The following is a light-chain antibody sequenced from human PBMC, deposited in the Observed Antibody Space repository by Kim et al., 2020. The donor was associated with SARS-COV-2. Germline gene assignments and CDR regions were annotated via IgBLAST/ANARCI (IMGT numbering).Light chain of an antibody. Sequence: EIVLTQSPATLSLSPGERATLSCRASQRVTSYLAWYQQKVGQAPRLLIYDASNRATGIPARFSGSGSGTDFTLTINSLEPEDFAVYYCQARSSWPPADACGQETKREL. V-gene: IGKV3-11*01. CDR1: QRVTSY. J-gene: IGKJ2*01. CDR3: QARSSWPPADA. CDR2: DAS.